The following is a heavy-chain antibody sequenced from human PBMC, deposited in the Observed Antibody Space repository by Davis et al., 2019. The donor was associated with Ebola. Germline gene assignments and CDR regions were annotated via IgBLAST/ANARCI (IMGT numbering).Heavy chain of an antibody. J-gene: IGHJ6*02. CDR1: GFTFSSYW. CDR3: ARGAYDILTGYYYGMDV. V-gene: IGHV4-34*01. D-gene: IGHD3-9*01. Sequence: MPGGSLRLSCAASGFTFSSYWMSWIRQPPGKGLEWIGEINHSGSTNYNPSLKSRVTISVDTSKNQFSLKLSSVTAADTAVYYCARGAYDILTGYYYGMDVWGQGTTVTVSS. CDR2: INHSGST.